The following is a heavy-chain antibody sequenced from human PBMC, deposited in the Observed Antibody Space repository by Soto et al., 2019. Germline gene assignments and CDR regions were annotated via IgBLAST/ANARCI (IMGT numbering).Heavy chain of an antibody. D-gene: IGHD2-2*01. J-gene: IGHJ4*02. Sequence: ASVKVSCKASGYTFTSYGISWVRQAPGQGLEWMGWISAYNGNTNYAQKLQDRVTMTTDTSTSTAYMELRSLRSDDTAVYYCASQDIVVVPAAISSSSWYYFYYWGQGTLVTVSS. CDR1: GYTFTSYG. CDR2: ISAYNGNT. CDR3: ASQDIVVVPAAISSSSWYYFYY. V-gene: IGHV1-18*01.